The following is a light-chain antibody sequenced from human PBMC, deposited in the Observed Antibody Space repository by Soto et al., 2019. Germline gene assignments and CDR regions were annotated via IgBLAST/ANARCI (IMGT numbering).Light chain of an antibody. CDR3: VLYMGSGIRV. V-gene: IGLV8-61*01. CDR1: SGSVSTSYY. CDR2: STN. J-gene: IGLJ3*02. Sequence: QTVVTQEPSFSVSPGGTVTITCGLSSGSVSTSYYPSWYQQTPGQAPRTLIYSTNTRSSGVPDRFSGSILGNKAALTITGSQADDESDYYCVLYMGSGIRVFGGGTKVTVL.